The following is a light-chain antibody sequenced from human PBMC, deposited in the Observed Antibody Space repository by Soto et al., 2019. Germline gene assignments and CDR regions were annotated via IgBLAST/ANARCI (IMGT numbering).Light chain of an antibody. CDR2: EVS. CDR1: ISDIGGYNF. Sequence: QSALTQPASVSRSPGQSITISCTGTISDIGGYNFVSWYQQHPGKAPKLTLYEVSNRPSGVSDRFSGSKSGNTASLTISGLQAEDEADYYCSSYTTSYSWVFGGGTKLTVL. J-gene: IGLJ3*02. V-gene: IGLV2-14*01. CDR3: SSYTTSYSWV.